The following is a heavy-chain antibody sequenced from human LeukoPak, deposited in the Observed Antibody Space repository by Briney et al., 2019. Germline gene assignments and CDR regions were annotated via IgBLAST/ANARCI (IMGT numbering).Heavy chain of an antibody. J-gene: IGHJ6*03. CDR2: IYISGST. D-gene: IGHD3-10*01. CDR1: GGSISSNF. V-gene: IGHV4-59*10. CDR3: ARMILGFGAYYMDV. Sequence: SETLSLTCAVSGGSISSNFWSWGRQPAGKGLELVGRIYISGSTHYNPSLKSRVTMSIDAPKNLFSLNMRSVTAADTDVYYCARMILGFGAYYMDVWSKGTTVTVSS.